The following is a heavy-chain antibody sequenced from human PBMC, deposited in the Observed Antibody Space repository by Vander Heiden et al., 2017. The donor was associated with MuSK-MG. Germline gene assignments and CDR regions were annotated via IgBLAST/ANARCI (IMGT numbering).Heavy chain of an antibody. Sequence: HVHLAQSEAEVNTPGSSVNVSSKASGGTFSSYAIRWVRQAPVPGRGWMGGIIAMLGIANYAQKVQGRVTIAADESTSTAYRELSSLRSEETAVYYCARFYLKWEILGLDPWGQGTLVTVSS. CDR2: IIAMLGIA. D-gene: IGHD1-26*01. CDR3: ARFYLKWEILGLDP. V-gene: IGHV1-69*04. CDR1: GGTFSSYA. J-gene: IGHJ5*02.